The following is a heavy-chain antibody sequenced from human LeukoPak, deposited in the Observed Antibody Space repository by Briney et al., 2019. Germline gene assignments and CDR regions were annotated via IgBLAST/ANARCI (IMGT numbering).Heavy chain of an antibody. V-gene: IGHV4-4*08. CDR2: VYSNGGT. CDR1: GGSITNYY. J-gene: IGHJ6*02. Sequence: SETLSLTCTVSGGSITNYYWSWVRQPPGKGLEWIGYVYSNGGTNYNSSLKSRVTISIDTSKNQFSLKLSSVTAADTAVYYCARSYYYGSGSPYYGMDVWGQGTTATVSS. D-gene: IGHD3-10*01. CDR3: ARSYYYGSGSPYYGMDV.